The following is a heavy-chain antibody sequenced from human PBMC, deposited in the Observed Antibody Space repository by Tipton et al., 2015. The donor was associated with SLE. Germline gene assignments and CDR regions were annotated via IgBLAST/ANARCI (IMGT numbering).Heavy chain of an antibody. CDR3: AKGPLCSGGRCPRDYYYYYMDV. D-gene: IGHD2-15*01. CDR2: VSGSGLNT. Sequence: GSLRLSCAASGFTFSNYAMSWVRQAPGKGLQWVSAVSGSGLNTNYADSVKGRFTISRDNSKNTLYLQMNSLRAEDTAVYYCAKGPLCSGGRCPRDYYYYYMDVWGKGTTVTVSS. V-gene: IGHV3-23*01. J-gene: IGHJ6*03. CDR1: GFTFSNYA.